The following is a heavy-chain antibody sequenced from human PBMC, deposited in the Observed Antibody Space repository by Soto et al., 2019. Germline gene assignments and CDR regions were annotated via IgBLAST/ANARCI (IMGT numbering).Heavy chain of an antibody. CDR2: ISSSSSYI. Sequence: GGSLRLSCAASGFTFSSYSMNWVRQAPGKGLEWVSSISSSSSYIYYADSVKGRFTISRDNAKNSLYLQMNRLRAEDTAVYYCARDDYDSSGYYYYYYYGMDVWGQGTKVTVSS. J-gene: IGHJ6*02. CDR3: ARDDYDSSGYYYYYYYGMDV. CDR1: GFTFSSYS. V-gene: IGHV3-21*01. D-gene: IGHD3-22*01.